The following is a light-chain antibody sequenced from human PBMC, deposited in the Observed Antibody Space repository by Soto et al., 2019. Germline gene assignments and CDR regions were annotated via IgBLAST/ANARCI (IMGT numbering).Light chain of an antibody. CDR1: QTVPNNY. J-gene: IGKJ4*01. CDR3: QQYGASPLT. CDR2: GAS. Sequence: EIVLTQSPGTLPLSEGDGVFLSCRASQTVPNNYLAWYQQKPDQAPRLLIFGASNRATGIPDMFGGSGAGTDFSLCISRLEPEDFAVYYCQQYGASPLTFGGGARLEVK. V-gene: IGKV3-20*01.